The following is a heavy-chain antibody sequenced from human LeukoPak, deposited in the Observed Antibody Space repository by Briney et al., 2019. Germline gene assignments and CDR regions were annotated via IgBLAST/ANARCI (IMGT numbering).Heavy chain of an antibody. Sequence: GESLRLSCAASGFTFSRYWMHWVRQAPGKGLVWVSRISSDGSSTVYADSVKGRFTISRVNAKNTLYLQSNSLRAEDTAVYNCASANNYDSSGYFHNWGQGTLVTVSS. CDR1: GFTFSRYW. CDR2: ISSDGSST. D-gene: IGHD3-22*01. CDR3: ASANNYDSSGYFHN. J-gene: IGHJ1*01. V-gene: IGHV3-74*01.